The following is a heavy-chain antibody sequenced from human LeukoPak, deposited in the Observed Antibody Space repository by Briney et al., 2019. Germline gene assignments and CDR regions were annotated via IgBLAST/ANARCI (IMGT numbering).Heavy chain of an antibody. CDR1: GGTFSSYA. J-gene: IGHJ4*02. CDR3: ARGGVVGATLPLDY. Sequence: SVKVSCKASGGTFSSYAISWVRQAPGQGLEWMGGIIPIFGTANYAQKFQGRVTITADESTSTAYMELSSLRSEDTAVYYCARGGVVGATLPLDYWGQGTLVTVSS. CDR2: IIPIFGTA. V-gene: IGHV1-69*13. D-gene: IGHD1-26*01.